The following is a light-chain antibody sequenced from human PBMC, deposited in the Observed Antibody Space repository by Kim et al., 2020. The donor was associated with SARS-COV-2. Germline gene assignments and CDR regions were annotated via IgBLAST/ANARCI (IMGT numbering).Light chain of an antibody. V-gene: IGKV3D-20*01. CDR1: QSIRSNY. J-gene: IGKJ1*01. CDR3: QQYGSSPQT. Sequence: PGESATPTEGASQSIRSNYLAWYRQRPGLAPRLLIYDTSTRATGIPDRFSGSGSGTDFTLTISRLEPEDFAVYYCQQYGSSPQTFGPGTKVDIK. CDR2: DTS.